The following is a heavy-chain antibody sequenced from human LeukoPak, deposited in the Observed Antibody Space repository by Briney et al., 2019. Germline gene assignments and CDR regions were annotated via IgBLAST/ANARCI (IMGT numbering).Heavy chain of an antibody. Sequence: SETLSLTCAVSGASISSYFWSWIRQPPGKGLEWIGYIYYTGSTDYNPSLKSRVTISIDTSQSQFSLKLTSVTAADTAVYYCARVGRVPAAIGGWFDPWGQGTLVTVSS. CDR1: GASISSYF. CDR2: IYYTGST. CDR3: ARVGRVPAAIGGWFDP. J-gene: IGHJ5*02. D-gene: IGHD2-2*02. V-gene: IGHV4-59*01.